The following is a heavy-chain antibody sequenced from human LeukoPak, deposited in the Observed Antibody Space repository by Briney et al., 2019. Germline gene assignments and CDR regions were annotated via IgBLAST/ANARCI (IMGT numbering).Heavy chain of an antibody. J-gene: IGHJ4*02. CDR2: ISGSGGAI. Sequence: GGSLRLSCATSGFTFTTYEMNWVRQAPGKGLEWVSHISGSGGAIYYADSVKGRFTISRDNAKNSLYLQMNSLRAEDTAVYYCARRYCSSTSCTLDYWGQGTLVTVSS. CDR3: ARRYCSSTSCTLDY. D-gene: IGHD2-2*01. CDR1: GFTFTTYE. V-gene: IGHV3-48*03.